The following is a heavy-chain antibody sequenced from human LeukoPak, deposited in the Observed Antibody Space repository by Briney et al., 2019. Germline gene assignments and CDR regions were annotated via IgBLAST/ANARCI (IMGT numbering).Heavy chain of an antibody. J-gene: IGHJ5*02. CDR3: VRQRGSSGTINHFDP. Sequence: GESLKICCETSGYSFTNYWIGWVRRMPGTGLEWVGAIYPDDSDSRYSPSFQGQVVTSADRSIRTAYSQWNSLKTSDTAMYYCVRQRGSSGTINHFDPWGQGTLLTVSS. CDR2: IYPDDSDS. CDR1: GYSFTNYW. V-gene: IGHV5-51*01. D-gene: IGHD3-10*01.